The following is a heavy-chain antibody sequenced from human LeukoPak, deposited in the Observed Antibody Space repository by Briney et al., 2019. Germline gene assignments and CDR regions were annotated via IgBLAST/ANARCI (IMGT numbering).Heavy chain of an antibody. J-gene: IGHJ4*02. CDR1: GYSFTGYY. CDR2: INPNSGGT. CDR3: ARDRYYYGSGSYYFDY. Sequence: ASVKVSCKASGYSFTGYYIHWVRQAPGQGPEWMGWINPNSGGTNYAQKFQGRVTMSRDTSISTAYMELTRLRSDDTAVYYCARDRYYYGSGSYYFDYWGQGTLVTVSS. D-gene: IGHD3-10*01. V-gene: IGHV1-2*02.